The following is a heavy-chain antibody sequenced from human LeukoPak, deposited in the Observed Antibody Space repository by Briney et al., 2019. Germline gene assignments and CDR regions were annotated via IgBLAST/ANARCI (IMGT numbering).Heavy chain of an antibody. D-gene: IGHD6-13*01. CDR3: ASHSSSWRGLYYYMDV. Sequence: ASVKVSCKASGYTFTSYGISWVRQAPGQGLEWMGWISAYNGNTNYAQKLQGRVTMTTDTSTSTAYMELRSLRSDDTAVYYCASHSSSWRGLYYYMDVWGKGTTVTVSS. J-gene: IGHJ6*03. CDR1: GYTFTSYG. CDR2: ISAYNGNT. V-gene: IGHV1-18*01.